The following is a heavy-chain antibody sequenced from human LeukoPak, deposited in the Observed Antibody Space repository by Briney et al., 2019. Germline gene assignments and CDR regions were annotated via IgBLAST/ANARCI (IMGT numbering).Heavy chain of an antibody. J-gene: IGHJ6*02. CDR3: ARDVSIRDYYYGMDV. CDR1: GGSISSDY. D-gene: IGHD2-21*01. CDR2: IYYSGST. V-gene: IGHV4-59*01. Sequence: SETLSLTCTVSGGSISSDYWSWIRQPPGKGLEWVGYIYYSGSTSYNPSPMSRGSILVDTTKKQFSLMLMSVPGADAALFYCARDVSIRDYYYGMDVWGQGTTVTVSS.